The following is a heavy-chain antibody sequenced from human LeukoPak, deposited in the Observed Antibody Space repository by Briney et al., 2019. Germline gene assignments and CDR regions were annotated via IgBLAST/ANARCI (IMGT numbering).Heavy chain of an antibody. V-gene: IGHV1-46*01. Sequence: ASVKVSCKASGYTFTSYYMHWVRQAPGQGPEWMGIINPSGGSTTYAQKFQGRVTMTRDTSTSTVYMELSSLRSEDTAVYYCAPGRPVNYNYYSSGYYYDYWGQGTLVTVSS. D-gene: IGHD3-22*01. CDR2: INPSGGST. J-gene: IGHJ4*02. CDR1: GYTFTSYY. CDR3: APGRPVNYNYYSSGYYYDY.